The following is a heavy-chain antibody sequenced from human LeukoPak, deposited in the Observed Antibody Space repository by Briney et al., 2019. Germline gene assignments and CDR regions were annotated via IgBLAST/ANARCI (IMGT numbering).Heavy chain of an antibody. D-gene: IGHD3-10*01. V-gene: IGHV3-23*01. Sequence: GGTLRLSCTASGFTFSSYGMSWVRQAPGKGLEWVSDISGSGSVTHYADSVKGRFTISRDNSKTTLYLKMNSLRDEDTAVYYCAKDFWFGDLSPSDYWGQGTLVTVSS. CDR3: AKDFWFGDLSPSDY. J-gene: IGHJ4*02. CDR1: GFTFSSYG. CDR2: ISGSGSVT.